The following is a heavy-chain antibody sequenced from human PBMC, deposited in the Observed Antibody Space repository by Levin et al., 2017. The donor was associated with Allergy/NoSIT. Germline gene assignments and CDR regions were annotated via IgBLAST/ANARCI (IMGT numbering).Heavy chain of an antibody. CDR3: ARVGMTTVSDFDY. CDR1: GGTFSSYA. CDR2: IIPILGIA. J-gene: IGHJ4*02. D-gene: IGHD4-17*01. V-gene: IGHV1-69*04. Sequence: SVKVSCKASGGTFSSYAISWVRQAPGQGLEWMGRIIPILGIANYAQKFQGRVTITADKSTSTAYMELSSLRSEDTAVYYCARVGMTTVSDFDYWGQGTLVTVSS.